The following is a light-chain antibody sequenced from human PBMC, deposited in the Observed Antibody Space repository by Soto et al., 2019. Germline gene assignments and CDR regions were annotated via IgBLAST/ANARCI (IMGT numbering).Light chain of an antibody. CDR3: QQYGSSHLRT. V-gene: IGKV3-20*01. CDR1: QSVSSSY. J-gene: IGKJ1*01. Sequence: EIVLTQSPGTLSLSPGERATLSCRASQSVSSSYLAWYQQKPGQAPRLLIYGASSRATGIPDRFSGSGSGTDFTLTISRLEPEDFALYYGQQYGSSHLRTFGQGTKVDIK. CDR2: GAS.